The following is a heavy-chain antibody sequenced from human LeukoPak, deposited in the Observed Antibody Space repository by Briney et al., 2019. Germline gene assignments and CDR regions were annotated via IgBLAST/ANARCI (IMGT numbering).Heavy chain of an antibody. CDR2: ISGSGGSA. J-gene: IGHJ4*02. CDR1: GFTFSSYG. CDR3: AKADEIYDILTGYYRGPFDY. V-gene: IGHV3-23*01. Sequence: GGTLRLSCAASGFTFSSYGMSWVRQAPGKGLEWASAISGSGGSAYYADSVKGRFTISRDNSKNTLYLQMNSLRAEDTAVYYCAKADEIYDILTGYYRGPFDYWGQGTLVTVSS. D-gene: IGHD3-9*01.